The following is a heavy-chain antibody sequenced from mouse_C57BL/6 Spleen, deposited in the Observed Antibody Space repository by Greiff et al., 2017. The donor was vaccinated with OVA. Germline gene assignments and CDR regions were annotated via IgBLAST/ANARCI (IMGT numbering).Heavy chain of an antibody. CDR2: FYPGSGSI. J-gene: IGHJ3*01. CDR3: ARHEVGLDSSGAWLAY. Sequence: VQLQQSGAELVKPGASVKLSCKASGYTFTEYPIHWVKQRSGQGLEWIGWFYPGSGSIKYNEKFKDKATLTADKSSSTVYMALSRLPSEDAAVYCCARHEVGLDSSGAWLAYWGQGTLVTVSA. D-gene: IGHD3-2*02. V-gene: IGHV1-62-2*01. CDR1: GYTFTEYP.